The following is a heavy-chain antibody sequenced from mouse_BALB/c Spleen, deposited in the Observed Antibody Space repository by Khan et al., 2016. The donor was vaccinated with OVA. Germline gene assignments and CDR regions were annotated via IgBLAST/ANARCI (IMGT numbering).Heavy chain of an antibody. CDR1: SDSITSGF. CDR3: ARSYGRWAMDY. Sequence: VQLKQSGPSLVKPSQTLSLSCSVTSDSITSGFWNWIRKFPGNKFEYLGYITYSGNIYYNPSLKSRISITRDTSKSQYYLQLNSVTTEDTATYYCARSYGRWAMDYWGQGTSVTVSS. V-gene: IGHV3-8*02. D-gene: IGHD1-1*01. J-gene: IGHJ4*01. CDR2: ITYSGNI.